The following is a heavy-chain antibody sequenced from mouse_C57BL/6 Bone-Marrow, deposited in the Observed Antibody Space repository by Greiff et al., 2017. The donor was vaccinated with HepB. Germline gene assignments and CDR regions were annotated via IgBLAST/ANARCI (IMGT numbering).Heavy chain of an antibody. Sequence: EVQGVESGGGLVQPGGSLKLSCAASGFTFSDYGMAWVRQAPRKGPEWVAFISNLAYSIYYADTVTGRFTISRENAKNTLYLEMSSLRSEDTAMYYCARHGSRYGGWYFDVWGTGTTVTVSS. J-gene: IGHJ1*03. CDR1: GFTFSDYG. CDR2: ISNLAYSI. V-gene: IGHV5-15*01. CDR3: ARHGSRYGGWYFDV. D-gene: IGHD1-1*01.